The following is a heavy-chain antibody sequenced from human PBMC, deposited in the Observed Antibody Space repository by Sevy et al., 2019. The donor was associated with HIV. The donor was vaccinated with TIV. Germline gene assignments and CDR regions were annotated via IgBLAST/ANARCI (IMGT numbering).Heavy chain of an antibody. CDR1: GGSISSYY. Sequence: SETLSLTCTVSGGSISSYYWSWIRQPPGKGLEWIGYIYYSGSTNYNPSLKSRVTISVDTSNNQFSLKLSSVTAADTAVYYCAREGPYGDYFNWFDPWGQGTLVTVSS. CDR2: IYYSGST. J-gene: IGHJ5*02. D-gene: IGHD4-17*01. CDR3: AREGPYGDYFNWFDP. V-gene: IGHV4-59*01.